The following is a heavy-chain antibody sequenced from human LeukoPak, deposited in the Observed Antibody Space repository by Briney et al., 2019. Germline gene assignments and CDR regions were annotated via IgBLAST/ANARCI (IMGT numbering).Heavy chain of an antibody. CDR2: ITDNGGSI. Sequence: GGSLRLSCAASGFIVSTNYMSWVRQAPGKGLEWVSAITDNGGSIYYADSVKGRFTISRDNSKNTLYLQMNSLRAEDTAVYYCAGCSSTSCPYYYYYYMDVWGKGTTVTVSS. CDR3: AGCSSTSCPYYYYYYMDV. D-gene: IGHD2-2*01. V-gene: IGHV3-23*01. J-gene: IGHJ6*03. CDR1: GFIVSTNY.